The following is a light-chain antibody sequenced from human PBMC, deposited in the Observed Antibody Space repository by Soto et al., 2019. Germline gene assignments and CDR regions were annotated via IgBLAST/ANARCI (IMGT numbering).Light chain of an antibody. CDR3: QQYNSYSPLT. CDR2: DAF. V-gene: IGKV1-5*01. J-gene: IGKJ4*01. CDR1: QSISSW. Sequence: DIQMTQSPSSLSASVGDRVTITCRASQSISSWLAWYQQKLGKAPKLPIFDAFSLESGVPSRFSGSRSGTEFTLTISSLQPDDYATYYCQQYNSYSPLTFGGGTKVDIK.